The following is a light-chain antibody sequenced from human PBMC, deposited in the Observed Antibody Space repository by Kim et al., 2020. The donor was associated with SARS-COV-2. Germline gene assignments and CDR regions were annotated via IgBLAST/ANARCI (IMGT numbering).Light chain of an antibody. J-gene: IGKJ1*01. CDR3: QQYNSYQPT. V-gene: IGKV1-5*01. Sequence: DIQMTQSPSTLSASVGDRVTITCRASQSISSWLAWYQQKPGKAPELLIYDASSLESGVPSRFSGSGSGTEFTLTISSLQPDDFATYYCQQYNSYQPTFGQGTKVDIK. CDR1: QSISSW. CDR2: DAS.